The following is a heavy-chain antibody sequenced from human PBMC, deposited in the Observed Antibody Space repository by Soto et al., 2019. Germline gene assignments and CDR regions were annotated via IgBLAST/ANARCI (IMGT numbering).Heavy chain of an antibody. V-gene: IGHV1-18*04. CDR2: VSTYNGDT. CDR1: GYTFSNYG. Sequence: QVQLVQSGAEVRKPGASVKVSCKASGYTFSNYGIYWLRQAPGQGLEWLGWVSTYNGDTNYAQKFHDRVTMTTHTSTNPASMELRSLKSEDTDVYYCARGHFDFWSGYPIEYWGQGTSVTVSS. CDR3: ARGHFDFWSGYPIEY. J-gene: IGHJ4*02. D-gene: IGHD3-3*01.